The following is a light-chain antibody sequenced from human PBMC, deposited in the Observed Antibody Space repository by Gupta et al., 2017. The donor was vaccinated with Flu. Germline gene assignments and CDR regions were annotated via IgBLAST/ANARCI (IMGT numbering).Light chain of an antibody. V-gene: IGLV3-10*01. CDR2: EDK. CDR3: YSFHISDNNSGV. CDR1: ALAINC. J-gene: IGLJ3*02. Sequence: TARTTWSTDALAINCNYCCQQKTDQAPQLLIFEDKNRPSGSPEGCSGSTSGTTATLPISTAQWDEEADYYCYSFHISDNNSGVFGGGTKLTVL.